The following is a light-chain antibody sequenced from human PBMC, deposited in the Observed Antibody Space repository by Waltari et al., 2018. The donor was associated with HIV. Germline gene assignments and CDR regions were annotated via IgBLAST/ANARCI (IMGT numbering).Light chain of an antibody. CDR1: SSHLGPAYD. CDR2: DNN. V-gene: IGLV1-40*01. J-gene: IGLJ2*01. CDR3: QSHDTSLSGYVI. Sequence: QSVLTQPPSVSGATGPRVTISCPGSSSHLGPAYDVHWYQQLPGTAPKLLSYDNNNRPSGVPDRFSGSKSGTSASLAITGLQAEDEAYYYCQSHDTSLSGYVIFGGGTKLTVL.